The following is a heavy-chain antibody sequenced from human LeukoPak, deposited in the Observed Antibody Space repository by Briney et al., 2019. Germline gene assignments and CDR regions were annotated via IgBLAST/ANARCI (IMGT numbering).Heavy chain of an antibody. CDR1: SGSFSDYY. J-gene: IGHJ3*02. D-gene: IGHD3-16*02. CDR2: IDHSGTA. CDR3: ARGQLPFI. Sequence: ASETLSLTYAVYSGSFSDYYWSWIRQPPGKGLEWIGQIDHSGTATYNPSLKSPVTISVDTSKNQFSLKLSSVTAADTAVYYCARGQLPFIWGQGTMVTVSS. V-gene: IGHV4-34*01.